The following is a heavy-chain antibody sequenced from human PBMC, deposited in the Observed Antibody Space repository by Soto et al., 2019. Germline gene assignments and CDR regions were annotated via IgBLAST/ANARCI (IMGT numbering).Heavy chain of an antibody. V-gene: IGHV4-61*08. J-gene: IGHJ4*02. CDR2: IYYNGNT. CDR3: ARDQYDSNPFDY. D-gene: IGHD3-22*01. Sequence: SETLSLTCTVSGGSIGSGDYYWSWVLQPPGKGLEWIGYIYYNGNTNYAQKLQGRVTMTTDTSTSTAYMELRSLRSDDTAVYYCARDQYDSNPFDYWGQGTLVTVSS. CDR1: GGSIGSGDYY.